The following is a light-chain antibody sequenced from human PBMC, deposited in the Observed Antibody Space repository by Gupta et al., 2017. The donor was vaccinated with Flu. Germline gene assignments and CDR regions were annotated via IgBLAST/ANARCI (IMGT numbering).Light chain of an antibody. CDR1: NIGTKT. CDR3: HLWDSSSDHRGV. Sequence: SYEVTQPPSVSLAPGETATITCGGNNIGTKTVHWYQQKPGQAPVLVVYDDSDRPSGIPERFSGSNSGNTATLTISGVEAGDEADYYCHLWDSSSDHRGVFGGGTKLTVL. J-gene: IGLJ3*02. CDR2: DDS. V-gene: IGLV3-21*02.